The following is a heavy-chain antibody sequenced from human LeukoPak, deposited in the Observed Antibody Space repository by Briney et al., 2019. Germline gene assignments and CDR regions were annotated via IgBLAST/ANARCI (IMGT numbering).Heavy chain of an antibody. CDR2: ISSSSSYI. CDR1: GFTFSSYS. Sequence: PEGSLRLSCAASGFTFSSYSMNWVRQAPGKGLEWVSSISSSSSYIYYADSVKGRFTISRDNAKNSLYLQMNSLRAEDTAVYYCIAVAGQGTWFDPWGQGTLVTVSS. D-gene: IGHD6-19*01. J-gene: IGHJ5*02. V-gene: IGHV3-21*01. CDR3: IAVAGQGTWFDP.